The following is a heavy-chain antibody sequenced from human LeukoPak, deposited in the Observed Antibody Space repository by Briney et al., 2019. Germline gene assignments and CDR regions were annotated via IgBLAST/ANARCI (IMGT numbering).Heavy chain of an antibody. CDR2: INGDGSTT. J-gene: IGHJ4*02. CDR3: VRDLSTSWYYFEH. CDR1: GFTFSTYW. D-gene: IGHD6-13*01. Sequence: GGSLRLSCAASGFTFSTYWMHWVRQAPGKGLVWVSRINGDGSTTNYADSVEGRFTISRDNAKNTLYLQMNTLRAVDTAVYYCVRDLSTSWYYFEHWGQGTLVTVSS. V-gene: IGHV3-74*01.